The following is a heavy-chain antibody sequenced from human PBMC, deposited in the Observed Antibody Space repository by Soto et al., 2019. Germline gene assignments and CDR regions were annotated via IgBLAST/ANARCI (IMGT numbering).Heavy chain of an antibody. CDR2: VHYSGST. CDR1: GDSLSSYY. Sequence: QVQLQESGPGLVKPSETLSVTCSVSGDSLSSYYWSWIRQPPGKELEWIGYVHYSGSTKYNPSLKSRVTMSIDTSKNQFSLQLSSVTAADTAVYYCARFPPFLTVITCFDPWGQGTLVAVSS. CDR3: ARFPPFLTVITCFDP. J-gene: IGHJ5*02. V-gene: IGHV4-59*01. D-gene: IGHD4-17*01.